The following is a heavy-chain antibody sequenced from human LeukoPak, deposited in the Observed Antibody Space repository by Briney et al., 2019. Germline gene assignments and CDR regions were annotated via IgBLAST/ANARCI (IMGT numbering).Heavy chain of an antibody. V-gene: IGHV3-33*06. CDR2: IWYDGGNT. J-gene: IGHJ4*02. CDR3: AKVGDCTFDY. Sequence: GGALRLSCAASGFTFSSFGMHWVRQAPDKGLEWVAVIWYDGGNTYYTDSVKGRFTVSRDYSQNTLYLQMNSLRVEDTAVYYCAKVGDCTFDYWGQGTLVTVSS. CDR1: GFTFSSFG. D-gene: IGHD2-21*01.